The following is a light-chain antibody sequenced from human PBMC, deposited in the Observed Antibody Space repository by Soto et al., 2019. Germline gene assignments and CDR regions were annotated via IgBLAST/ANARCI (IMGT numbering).Light chain of an antibody. CDR1: QSVSSN. V-gene: IGKV3-15*01. CDR3: QQYNNWPHP. CDR2: GAS. J-gene: IGKJ2*01. Sequence: EIVMTQSPATLSVSPGERATLSCRASQSVSSNLAWYQQKPGQAPRLLIYGASTRATGIPARFSGSGSGTEFTLTISSLNSEDFAVYYCQQYNNWPHPFGQGTKLEIK.